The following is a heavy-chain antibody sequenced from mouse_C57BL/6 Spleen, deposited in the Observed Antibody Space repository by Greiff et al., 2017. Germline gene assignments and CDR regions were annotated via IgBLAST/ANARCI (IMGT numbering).Heavy chain of an antibody. D-gene: IGHD1-1*01. CDR2: INPSSGYT. CDR3: ARPRTEDYAMDY. J-gene: IGHJ4*01. Sequence: QVQLQQSGAELARPGASVKMSCKASGYTFTSYTMHWVKQRPGQGLEWIGYINPSSGYTKYNQKFKDKATLTADKSSSTAYMQLSSLTSEDSAVXYCARPRTEDYAMDYWGQGTSVTVSS. CDR1: GYTFTSYT. V-gene: IGHV1-4*01.